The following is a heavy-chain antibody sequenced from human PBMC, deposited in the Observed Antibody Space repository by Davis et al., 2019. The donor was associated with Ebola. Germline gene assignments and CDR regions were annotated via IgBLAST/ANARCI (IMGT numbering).Heavy chain of an antibody. CDR3: ARGPYYGMDV. J-gene: IGHJ6*02. V-gene: IGHV3-21*01. CDR1: GFTFSSYS. CDR2: ISSSSSYI. Sequence: GESLKISCAASGFTFSSYSMNWVRQAPGKGLEWVSSISSSSSYIYYADSVKGRFTISRDNSKNTLYLQMNSLRAEDTAVYYCARGPYYGMDVWGQGTTVTVSS.